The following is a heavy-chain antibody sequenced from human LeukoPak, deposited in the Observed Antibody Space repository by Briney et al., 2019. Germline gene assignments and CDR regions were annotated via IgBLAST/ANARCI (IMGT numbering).Heavy chain of an antibody. CDR2: MSYNGSNK. CDR1: GFTFSNYA. Sequence: GGSLRLSCAASGFTFSNYAMHWVRQAPGKGLEWVAVMSYNGSNKYYADSVKGRFTISRDNSKNTLYVQMNSLRVEDTAVYYCARDFQWLRAMDLWGQGTTVTVSS. CDR3: ARDFQWLRAMDL. J-gene: IGHJ6*02. V-gene: IGHV3-30-3*01. D-gene: IGHD6-19*01.